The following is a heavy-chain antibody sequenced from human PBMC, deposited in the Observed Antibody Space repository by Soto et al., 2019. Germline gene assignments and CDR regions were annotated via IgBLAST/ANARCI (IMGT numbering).Heavy chain of an antibody. CDR1: GFTFSSYG. Sequence: GGSLRLSCAASGFTFSSYGMHWVRQAPGKGLEWVAVIWYDGSNKYYADSVKGRFTISRDNSKNTLYLQMNSLRAEDTAVYYCARGRDVVVPAATASLMDVWGKGNTVTVS. CDR3: ARGRDVVVPAATASLMDV. CDR2: IWYDGSNK. J-gene: IGHJ6*04. D-gene: IGHD2-2*01. V-gene: IGHV3-33*01.